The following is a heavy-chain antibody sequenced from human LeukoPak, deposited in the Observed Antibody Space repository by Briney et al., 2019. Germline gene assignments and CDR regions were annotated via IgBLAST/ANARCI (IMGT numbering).Heavy chain of an antibody. V-gene: IGHV3-30*04. CDR2: ISYDGSNK. J-gene: IGHJ4*02. CDR3: ARDHFDY. Sequence: GGSLRLSCAASGFTFSSYAMHWVRQAPGKGLEWVAVISYDGSNKYYADSVEGRFTISRDNSKNTLYLQMNSLRAEDTAVYYCARDHFDYWGQGTLVTVSS. CDR1: GFTFSSYA.